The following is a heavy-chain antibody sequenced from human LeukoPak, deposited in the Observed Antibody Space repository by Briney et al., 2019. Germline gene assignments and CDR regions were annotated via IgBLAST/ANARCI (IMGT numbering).Heavy chain of an antibody. CDR3: TSFPETGYCTSTSCYYFDY. CDR1: GFTFSSYW. V-gene: IGHV3-7*03. J-gene: IGHJ4*02. CDR2: IKQDGSNK. Sequence: GGTLRLTCAASGFTFSSYWMSWVRQAPGKGLEWVANIKQDGSNKYYADSVKGRFTISRDSSKNTLYLQMNSLRAADTAVYYCTSFPETGYCTSTSCYYFDYWGQGTLVTVSS. D-gene: IGHD2-2*01.